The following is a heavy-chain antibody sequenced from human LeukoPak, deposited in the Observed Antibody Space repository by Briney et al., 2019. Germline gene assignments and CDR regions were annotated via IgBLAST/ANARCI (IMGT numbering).Heavy chain of an antibody. Sequence: GGSLRLSCAASGFTFSSYAMSWVRQSPGKGLEWVSAISGSGGSTYYADSVKGRFTISRDNSKNTLYLQMNSMRAGDTAVYYCTDSSSWYEHWGQGTLVTVSS. CDR3: TDSSSWYEH. CDR2: ISGSGGST. CDR1: GFTFSSYA. D-gene: IGHD6-13*01. J-gene: IGHJ5*02. V-gene: IGHV3-23*01.